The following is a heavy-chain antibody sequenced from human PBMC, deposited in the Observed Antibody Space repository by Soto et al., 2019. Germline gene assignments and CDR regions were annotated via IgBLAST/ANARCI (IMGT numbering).Heavy chain of an antibody. V-gene: IGHV1-58*01. CDR3: AADGIAARPSDY. Sequence: AASVNHYFKASGLRITSSAVQLGRQARGQRLEWIGWIVVGSGNTNYAQKFQERVTITRDMSTSTAYMELSSLRSEDTAVYDCAADGIAARPSDYWGQGTLVTVSS. CDR2: IVVGSGNT. CDR1: GLRITSSA. J-gene: IGHJ4*02. D-gene: IGHD6-6*01.